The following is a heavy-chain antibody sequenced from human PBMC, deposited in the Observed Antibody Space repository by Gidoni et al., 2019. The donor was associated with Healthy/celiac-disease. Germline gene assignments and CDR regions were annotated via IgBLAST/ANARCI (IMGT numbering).Heavy chain of an antibody. J-gene: IGHJ6*02. V-gene: IGHV3-23*01. D-gene: IGHD2-2*01. CDR3: VRGYANYYGMDV. CDR2: SSGSGGST. CDR1: GFTFSSYA. Sequence: EVQLLESGGGLVQPGGSLRLSCAASGFTFSSYAMSWVRQAPGKGLEWVSASSGSGGSTYYADSVKGRFTISRDNSKNTLYLQMNSLRAEDTAVYYCVRGYANYYGMDVWGQGTTVTVSS.